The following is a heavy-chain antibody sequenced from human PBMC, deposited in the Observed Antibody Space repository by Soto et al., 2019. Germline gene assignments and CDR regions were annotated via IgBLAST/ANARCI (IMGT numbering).Heavy chain of an antibody. Sequence: GGSLRLSCTASGFTFGDYAMSWFRQAPGKGLEWVGFIRSKAYGGTTEYAASVKGRFTISRDDSKSIAYLQMNSLKTEDTAVYYCTRGDLVATPYYYGMDVWGQGTTVTVSS. D-gene: IGHD5-12*01. CDR3: TRGDLVATPYYYGMDV. J-gene: IGHJ6*02. CDR1: GFTFGDYA. CDR2: IRSKAYGGTT. V-gene: IGHV3-49*03.